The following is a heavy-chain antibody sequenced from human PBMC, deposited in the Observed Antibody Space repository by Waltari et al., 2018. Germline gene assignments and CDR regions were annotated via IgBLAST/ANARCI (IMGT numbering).Heavy chain of an antibody. J-gene: IGHJ4*02. CDR2: ISSSSSYI. D-gene: IGHD4-17*01. CDR3: ARGYMTTVTTLGY. CDR1: GFTFSSYS. Sequence: EVQLVESGGGLVKPGGSLSLSCAAAGFTFSSYSMNWVRQAPGKGLEWVSSISSSSSYIYYADSVKGRFTISRDNAKNSLYLQMNSLRAEDTAVYYCARGYMTTVTTLGYWGQGTLVTVSS. V-gene: IGHV3-21*01.